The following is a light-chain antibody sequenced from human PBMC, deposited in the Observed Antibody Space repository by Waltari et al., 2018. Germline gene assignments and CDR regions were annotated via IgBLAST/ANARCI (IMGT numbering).Light chain of an antibody. CDR1: QSVLHSDGYNY. CDR3: MQALETPFT. CDR2: LGS. J-gene: IGKJ3*01. V-gene: IGKV2-28*01. Sequence: EIVMTQSPLFLPVTPGEPASISCRSSQSVLHSDGYNYLAWYLRKPGQSPPLLIYLGSHRAYGFPDRFSGSGSGTDFTLIIRRVEAEDVGVYYCMQALETPFTFGPGTKVDIK.